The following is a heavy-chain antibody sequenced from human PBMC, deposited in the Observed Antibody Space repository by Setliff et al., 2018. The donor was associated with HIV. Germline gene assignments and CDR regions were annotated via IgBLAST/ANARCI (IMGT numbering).Heavy chain of an antibody. CDR2: ISPNNGAA. J-gene: IGHJ3*01. CDR1: GYMILGYK. Sequence: GASVKVSCKAIGYMILGYKMNWVRQAPGQGLEWIGRISPNNGAAEYAPKFQGRVIMTLDTSISTAYLEIPRLTSDDAAVYYCARPRVFDSFDVWGQGTMVTVSS. V-gene: IGHV1-2*06. CDR3: ARPRVFDSFDV.